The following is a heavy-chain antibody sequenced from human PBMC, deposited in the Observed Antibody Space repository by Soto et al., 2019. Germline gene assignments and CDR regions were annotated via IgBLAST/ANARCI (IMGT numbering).Heavy chain of an antibody. V-gene: IGHV3-33*01. CDR1: GFTFSSYG. D-gene: IGHD6-13*01. CDR3: ASSPSWYNYYYYGMDV. CDR2: IWYDGSNK. J-gene: IGHJ6*02. Sequence: QVQLVESGGGVVQPGRSLRLSCAASGFTFSSYGMHWVRQAPGKGLEWVAVIWYDGSNKYYADSVKGRFTISRDNSKNTLYLQMNSLRAEDTAVYYCASSPSWYNYYYYGMDVWGQGTTVTVSS.